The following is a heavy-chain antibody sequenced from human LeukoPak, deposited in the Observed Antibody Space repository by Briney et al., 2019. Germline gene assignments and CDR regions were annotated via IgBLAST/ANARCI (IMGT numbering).Heavy chain of an antibody. Sequence: GGSLRLSCAASGFTFSSYGMHWVRQAPGKGLEWVADVSYDGSNKYYADSVKGRFTISRDNSKNTLYLQMTSARAEHTAVYYCAKDYYGSGDYWGQGTLVSVSS. CDR2: VSYDGSNK. CDR1: GFTFSSYG. V-gene: IGHV3-30*18. D-gene: IGHD3-10*01. J-gene: IGHJ4*02. CDR3: AKDYYGSGDY.